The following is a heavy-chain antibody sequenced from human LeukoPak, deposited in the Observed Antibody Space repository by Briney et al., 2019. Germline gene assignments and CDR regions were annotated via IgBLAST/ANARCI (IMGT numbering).Heavy chain of an antibody. CDR2: ISGSGGST. D-gene: IGHD3-22*01. Sequence: GGSLRLSCAASGFTLSSYAMSWVRQAPGKGLEWVSAISGSGGSTYYAASVKGRFTISRDNSKNTLYLQMNSLRAEDTGAYYCAEGQSKLVGGGVYYYDRSGYEYVDYWGQGTLVTVSS. CDR3: AEGQSKLVGGGVYYYDRSGYEYVDY. J-gene: IGHJ4*02. V-gene: IGHV3-23*01. CDR1: GFTLSSYA.